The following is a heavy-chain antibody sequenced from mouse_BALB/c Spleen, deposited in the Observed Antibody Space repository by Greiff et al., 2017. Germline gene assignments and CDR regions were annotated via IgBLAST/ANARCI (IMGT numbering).Heavy chain of an antibody. Sequence: EVQLQQSGPGLVKPSQSLSLTCTVTGYSITSDYAWNWIRQFPGNKLEWMGYISYSGSTSYNPSLKSRISITRDTSKNQLFLQLNSVTTEDTATYYCARASSYGYDAMDYWGQGTSVTVSS. CDR2: ISYSGST. CDR3: ARASSYGYDAMDY. V-gene: IGHV3-2*02. CDR1: GYSITSDYA. J-gene: IGHJ4*01. D-gene: IGHD1-2*01.